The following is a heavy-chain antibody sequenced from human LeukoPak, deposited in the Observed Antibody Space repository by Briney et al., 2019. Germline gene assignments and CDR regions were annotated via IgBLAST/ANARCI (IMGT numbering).Heavy chain of an antibody. J-gene: IGHJ4*02. CDR1: GGSISSSSYY. CDR2: IYYSGGT. D-gene: IGHD2-2*01. Sequence: SETLSLTCTVSGGSISSSSYYWGWIRQPPGKGLEWIGSIYYSGGTYYNPSLKSRVTISVDTSKNQFSLKLSAVTAADTAVYYCARYGSAVTGFDSWGQGTLVTVSS. CDR3: ARYGSAVTGFDS. V-gene: IGHV4-39*01.